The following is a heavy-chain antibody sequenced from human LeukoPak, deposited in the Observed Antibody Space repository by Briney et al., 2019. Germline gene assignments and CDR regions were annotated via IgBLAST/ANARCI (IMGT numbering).Heavy chain of an antibody. CDR2: ISNSGST. CDR3: ARAYFDWLLYGGWFDP. J-gene: IGHJ5*02. D-gene: IGHD3-9*01. Sequence: PSETLSLTCAVSGGAITSHYWTWIRQSPVKGLEWIGDISNSGSTSYNPSLKSRVTISVDTSKNQFSLKLSSVTAADTAVYYCARAYFDWLLYGGWFDPWGQGTLVTVSS. V-gene: IGHV4-59*11. CDR1: GGAITSHY.